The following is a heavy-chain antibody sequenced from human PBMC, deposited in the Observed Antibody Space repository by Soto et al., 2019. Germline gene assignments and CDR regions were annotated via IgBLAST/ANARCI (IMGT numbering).Heavy chain of an antibody. J-gene: IGHJ3*02. V-gene: IGHV3-73*01. CDR2: IRSKTNSYAT. CDR1: GFTVSGSA. CDR3: TSHLVELSFPRAFDI. Sequence: EVQLVESGGGLVQPGGSLKLSCAASGFTVSGSAVHWVRQASGNGLEWVGRIRSKTNSYATAYAASVKGRFTISRDDSKNTAYLQMNSLKTEDTAVYYCTSHLVELSFPRAFDIWGQGTMVTVSS. D-gene: IGHD3-16*02.